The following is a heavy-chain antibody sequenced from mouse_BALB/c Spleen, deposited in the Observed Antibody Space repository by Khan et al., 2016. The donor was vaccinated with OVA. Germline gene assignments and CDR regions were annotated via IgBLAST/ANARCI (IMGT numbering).Heavy chain of an antibody. V-gene: IGHV1-26*01. J-gene: IGHJ3*01. CDR2: VNPNTDNI. D-gene: IGHD2-14*01. Sequence: EVQLQESGPDLVKPGASVKLSCKASGYSFTLYYMSWVKQSHGKSLEWIGRVNPNTDNINYNQEFKGKAILTVDKSSNTAYMELRSLTFEDSAVYFCARGYDFFASWGQGTLVTVSA. CDR1: GYSFTLYY. CDR3: ARGYDFFAS.